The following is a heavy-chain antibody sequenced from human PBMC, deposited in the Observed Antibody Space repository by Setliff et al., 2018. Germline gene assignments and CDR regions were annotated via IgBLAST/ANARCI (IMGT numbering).Heavy chain of an antibody. V-gene: IGHV3-7*01. J-gene: IGHJ1*01. CDR3: ARDVSRYASSWYPHEYFQH. Sequence: PGGSLRLSCAASGFTFSSYWMSWVRQAPGKGLEWVANIKHDGSEKYYVDSVKGRFTISRDNAKNSLYLQMNSLRAEDTAVYYCARDVSRYASSWYPHEYFQHWGQGTLVTVSS. D-gene: IGHD6-13*01. CDR1: GFTFSSYW. CDR2: IKHDGSEK.